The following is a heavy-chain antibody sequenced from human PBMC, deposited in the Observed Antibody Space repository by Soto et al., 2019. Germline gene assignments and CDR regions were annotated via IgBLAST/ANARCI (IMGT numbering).Heavy chain of an antibody. V-gene: IGHV6-1*01. D-gene: IGHD1-7*01. Sequence: SQTLSLTCAISGDRASSNIPAWNWSRQSPSRGLEWLGRTYYRSKWYNDYAVSVKSRITINPDTSKNQFSLQLNSVTPEDTAVYYCARRGSTGTTYYFDYWGQGTLVTVSS. CDR2: TYYRSKWYN. CDR1: GDRASSNIPA. J-gene: IGHJ4*02. CDR3: ARRGSTGTTYYFDY.